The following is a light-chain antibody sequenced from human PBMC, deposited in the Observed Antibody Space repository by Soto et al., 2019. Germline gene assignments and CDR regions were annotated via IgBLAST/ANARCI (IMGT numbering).Light chain of an antibody. CDR1: QTIINW. CDR3: QQYHTYWWT. V-gene: IGKV1-5*03. Sequence: DIQMTQSPSTLSASVGDRVTITCRASQTIINWLAWYQQKPGKAPKLLIYKASTLEGEVPSRFSGSGSETEFTLTINSLQPDDSATYYCQQYHTYWWTFGQGTTV. CDR2: KAS. J-gene: IGKJ1*01.